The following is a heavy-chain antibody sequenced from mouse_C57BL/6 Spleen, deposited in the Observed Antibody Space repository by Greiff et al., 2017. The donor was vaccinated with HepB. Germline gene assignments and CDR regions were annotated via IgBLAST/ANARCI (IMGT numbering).Heavy chain of an antibody. CDR3: ARQLRLNFDY. D-gene: IGHD3-2*02. V-gene: IGHV1-82*01. CDR2: IYPGDGDT. CDR1: GYAFSSSW. J-gene: IGHJ2*01. Sequence: LQESGPELVKPGASVKISCKASGYAFSSSWMNWVKQRPGKGLEWIGRIYPGDGDTNYNGKFKGKATLTADKSSSTAYMQLSSLTSEDSAVYFCARQLRLNFDYWGQGTTLTVSS.